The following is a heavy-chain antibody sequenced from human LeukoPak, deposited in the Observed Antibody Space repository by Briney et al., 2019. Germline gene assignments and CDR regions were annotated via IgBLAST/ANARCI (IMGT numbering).Heavy chain of an antibody. Sequence: PGTSLRLSCAASGFTFSSYAIHWVRQAPGKGLEWGAVISFDGTDAFYADSVKGRFTISRDNSKNTLYLQMNSLRAEDTAVYYCAKRDSSGYYPTYFDYWGQGTLVTVSS. CDR1: GFTFSSYA. J-gene: IGHJ4*02. CDR3: AKRDSSGYYPTYFDY. V-gene: IGHV3-30*04. CDR2: ISFDGTDA. D-gene: IGHD3-22*01.